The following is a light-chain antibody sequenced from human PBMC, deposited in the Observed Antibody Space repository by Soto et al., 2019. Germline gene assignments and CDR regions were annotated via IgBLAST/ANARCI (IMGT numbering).Light chain of an antibody. Sequence: AIRMTQSPSSLSASTGDRVTITCRASQGISSYLAWYQQKPGKATKLLIYAASTLQSGVPSRFSGSGSGTDFTLTISCLQSEDFATYYCQQYYSYSWTVGQGTKVDIK. J-gene: IGKJ1*01. CDR2: AAS. CDR3: QQYYSYSWT. V-gene: IGKV1-8*01. CDR1: QGISSY.